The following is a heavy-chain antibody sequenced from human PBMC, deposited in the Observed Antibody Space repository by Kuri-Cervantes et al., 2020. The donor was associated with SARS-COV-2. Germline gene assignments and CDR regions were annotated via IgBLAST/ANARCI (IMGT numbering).Heavy chain of an antibody. D-gene: IGHD3-3*01. CDR1: GFTFSSDS. CDR2: ISSSSSTI. V-gene: IGHV3-48*02. J-gene: IGHJ3*02. CDR3: ARDLDYDFWSGYYSAFDI. Sequence: GESLKISCAASGFTFSSDSMNWVRQAPGKGLEWVSYISSSSSTIYYADSVKGRFTISRDNAKNSLYLQMNSLRDEDTAVYYCARDLDYDFWSGYYSAFDIWGQGTMVTVSS.